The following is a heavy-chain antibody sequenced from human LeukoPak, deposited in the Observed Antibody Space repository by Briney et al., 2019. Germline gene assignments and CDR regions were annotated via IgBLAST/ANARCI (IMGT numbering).Heavy chain of an antibody. CDR3: ARDLEKSGYDKKQTNYYYYGMDV. CDR1: GFTFSSYA. J-gene: IGHJ6*02. Sequence: PGGSLRLSCAASGFTFSSYAMSWVRQAPGKGLEWVSAISGNGGRTYYADSVKGRFTISRDNSKNTLYLQMNSLRAEDTAVYYCARDLEKSGYDKKQTNYYYYGMDVWGQGTTVTVSS. D-gene: IGHD5-12*01. CDR2: ISGNGGRT. V-gene: IGHV3-23*01.